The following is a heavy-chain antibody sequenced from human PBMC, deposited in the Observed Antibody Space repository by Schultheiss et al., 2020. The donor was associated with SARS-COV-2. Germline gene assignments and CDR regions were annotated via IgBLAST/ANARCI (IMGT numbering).Heavy chain of an antibody. J-gene: IGHJ6*02. Sequence: SQTLSLTCAVYGGSFSGYYWSWIRQPPGKGLEWIGEINHSGSTNYNPSLKSRVTISVDKSKNQFSLKLSSVTAADTAVYYCHSDFWSGYYTLSYYYYGMDVWGQGTTVTVSS. D-gene: IGHD3-3*01. CDR3: HSDFWSGYYTLSYYYYGMDV. CDR2: INHSGST. CDR1: GGSFSGYY. V-gene: IGHV4-34*03.